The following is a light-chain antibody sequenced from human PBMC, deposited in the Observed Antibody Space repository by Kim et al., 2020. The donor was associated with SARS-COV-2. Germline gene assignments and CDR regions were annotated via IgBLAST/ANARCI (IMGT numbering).Light chain of an antibody. J-gene: IGKJ5*01. CDR1: QGVDGY. CDR2: NAS. CDR3: QQRRKSIT. V-gene: IGKV3-11*01. Sequence: SLAPGDRATLPCRASQGVDGYLAWLQQKPGQAPRLLISNASNRAAGVPARFSGSGSGTDFTLTISSLEAEDFAVYYCQQRRKSITFGQGTRLEIK.